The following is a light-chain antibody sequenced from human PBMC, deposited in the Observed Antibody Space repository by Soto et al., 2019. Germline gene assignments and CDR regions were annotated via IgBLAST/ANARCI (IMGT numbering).Light chain of an antibody. CDR3: QQYGSSST. CDR2: GAS. CDR1: QSVSSSY. Sequence: EIVLTQSPGTLSLSPGERATLSCRASQSVSSSYLAWYQQKPGQAPRLLIYGASSRATGIPDRFSGSGSGTDITLTISRLEPEDVALYYCQQYGSSSTFGQGTKVEIK. V-gene: IGKV3-20*01. J-gene: IGKJ1*01.